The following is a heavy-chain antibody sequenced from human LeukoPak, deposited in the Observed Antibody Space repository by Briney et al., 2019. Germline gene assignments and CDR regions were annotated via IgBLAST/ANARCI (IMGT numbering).Heavy chain of an antibody. CDR2: IYYSGST. CDR3: ARLKYCGGDCYDNDNWFDP. V-gene: IGHV4-59*01. D-gene: IGHD2-21*01. Sequence: SETLSLTSTVSGGSISSYYWSWIRQPPGKGLEWIGYIYYSGSTNYNPSLKSRVTISVDTSKNQFSLKLSSVTAADTAVYYCARLKYCGGDCYDNDNWFDPWGQGTLVTVSS. CDR1: GGSISSYY. J-gene: IGHJ5*02.